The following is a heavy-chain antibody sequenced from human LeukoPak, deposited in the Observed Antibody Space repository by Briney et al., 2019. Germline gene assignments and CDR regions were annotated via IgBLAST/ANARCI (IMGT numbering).Heavy chain of an antibody. Sequence: GGSLRLSCAASGFTFDDYGMSWVRQAPGKGLEWVGRIKSKTDGGTTDYAAPVKGRFTISRDDSKNTLYLQMNSLKTEDTAVYYCTTVGSYGDCYYYYYMDVWGKGTTVTVSS. CDR1: GFTFDDYG. CDR2: IKSKTDGGTT. J-gene: IGHJ6*03. D-gene: IGHD1-26*01. CDR3: TTVGSYGDCYYYYYMDV. V-gene: IGHV3-15*01.